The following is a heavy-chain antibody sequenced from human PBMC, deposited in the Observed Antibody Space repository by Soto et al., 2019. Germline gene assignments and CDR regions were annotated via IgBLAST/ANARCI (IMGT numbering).Heavy chain of an antibody. CDR3: ARDSGIAVARFDY. D-gene: IGHD6-19*01. CDR1: GGTFSSYA. V-gene: IGHV1-69*13. CDR2: IIPIFGTA. Sequence: SVKVSCKASGGTFSSYAISWVRQAPGQGLEWMGGIIPIFGTANYAQKFQGRVTITADESTSTAYMELSSLRSEDTAVYYCARDSGIAVARFDYWGQRTRVTDPS. J-gene: IGHJ4*02.